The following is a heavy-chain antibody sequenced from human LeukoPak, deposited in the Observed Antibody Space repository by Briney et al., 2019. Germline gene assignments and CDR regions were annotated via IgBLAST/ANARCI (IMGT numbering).Heavy chain of an antibody. Sequence: SVKVSCKASGGTFSSYAISWVRQAPGQGLEWMGGIIPIFGTANYAQKFQGRVTITADESTSTAYMELSSLRSEDTAVYYCAAPRPYYYDSSGYFDYWGQGTMVTVSS. V-gene: IGHV1-69*13. CDR1: GGTFSSYA. CDR3: AAPRPYYYDSSGYFDY. J-gene: IGHJ4*02. CDR2: IIPIFGTA. D-gene: IGHD3-22*01.